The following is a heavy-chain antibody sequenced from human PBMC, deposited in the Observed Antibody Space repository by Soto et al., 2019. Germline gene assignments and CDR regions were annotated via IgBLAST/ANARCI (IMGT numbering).Heavy chain of an antibody. Sequence: GGSLRLSCAASGFTVSSNYMSWVRQAPGKGLEWVSVIYSGGSTYYADSVKGRFTISRDNSKNTLYLQMNSLRAEDTAVYYCASLDYGDYVVDYWGQGTLVTVSS. V-gene: IGHV3-66*01. D-gene: IGHD4-17*01. CDR2: IYSGGST. CDR3: ASLDYGDYVVDY. CDR1: GFTVSSNY. J-gene: IGHJ4*02.